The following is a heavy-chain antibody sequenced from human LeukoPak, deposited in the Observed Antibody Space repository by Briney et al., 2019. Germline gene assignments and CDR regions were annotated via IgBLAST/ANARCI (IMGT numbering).Heavy chain of an antibody. Sequence: QTGGSLRLSCAASGFTFSSYAMSWVRQAPGKGLEWVSAISGSGGNTYYADSVKGRFTISRDNSKNTLYLQMNSLRVEDTAVYYCAKFSNYYGDYGYFDYWAQEPLVTVPS. CDR2: ISGSGGNT. V-gene: IGHV3-23*01. D-gene: IGHD4-17*01. CDR1: GFTFSSYA. CDR3: AKFSNYYGDYGYFDY. J-gene: IGHJ4*02.